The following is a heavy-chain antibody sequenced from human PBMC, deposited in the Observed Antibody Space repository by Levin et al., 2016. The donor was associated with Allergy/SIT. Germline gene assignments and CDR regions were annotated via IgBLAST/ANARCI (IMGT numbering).Heavy chain of an antibody. CDR1: GFTLSNYG. CDR3: TVSTDWRV. Sequence: SVKVSCKASGFTLSNYGINWVRQAPGQGLEWMGTAIPVSGTSHYAQKFQGGITIRADESTTTVYLDLTSLKSEDTAVYFCTVSTDWRVWGQGTLVTVSS. CDR2: AIPVSGTS. D-gene: IGHD2/OR15-2a*01. V-gene: IGHV1-69*13. J-gene: IGHJ1*01.